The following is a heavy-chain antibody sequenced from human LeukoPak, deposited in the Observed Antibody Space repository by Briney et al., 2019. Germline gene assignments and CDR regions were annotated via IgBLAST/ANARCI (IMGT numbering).Heavy chain of an antibody. D-gene: IGHD3-22*01. CDR3: SRDLLITVRVVVRGGEDAFDI. CDR1: GYTFTSYG. J-gene: IGHJ3*02. V-gene: IGHV1-18*01. Sequence: ASVKVSCKASGYTFTSYGISWVRQAPGQGLEWMGWISAYNGNTNYAQKLQGRVTMTTDTSTSTAYMELRSLRSDDTAVYYCSRDLLITVRVVVRGGEDAFDIWGQGTMVTVSS. CDR2: ISAYNGNT.